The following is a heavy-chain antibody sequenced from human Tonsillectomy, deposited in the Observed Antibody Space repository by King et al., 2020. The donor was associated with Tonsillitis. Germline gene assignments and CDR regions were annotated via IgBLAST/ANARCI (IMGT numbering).Heavy chain of an antibody. J-gene: IGHJ4*02. CDR1: GFTFSGSA. Sequence: VQLVESGGGLVQPGGSLKLSCAASGFTFSGSAMHWVRQASGKGLEWVGRIRSKANSYSTAYAASVKGRFTISRDDSKNTAYLQMNSLKTEDTAVYYCTRHVGYSYGYWGQGTLVTVSS. D-gene: IGHD5-18*01. V-gene: IGHV3-73*02. CDR3: TRHVGYSYGY. CDR2: IRSKANSYST.